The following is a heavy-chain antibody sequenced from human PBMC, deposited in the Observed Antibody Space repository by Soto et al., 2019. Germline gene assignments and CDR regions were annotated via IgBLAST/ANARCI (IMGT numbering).Heavy chain of an antibody. Sequence: PSETLSLTCSFSGGSITDNYWTWIRQSPGKGLEWVGYIYYTGITNYNPSLKRRVTISLDRSKNQFSLKLDSVTAADTAVYYCARALDYDFWGGRNWFDPWGQGTLVTVSS. D-gene: IGHD3-3*01. V-gene: IGHV4-59*01. CDR2: IYYTGIT. CDR3: ARALDYDFWGGRNWFDP. J-gene: IGHJ5*02. CDR1: GGSITDNY.